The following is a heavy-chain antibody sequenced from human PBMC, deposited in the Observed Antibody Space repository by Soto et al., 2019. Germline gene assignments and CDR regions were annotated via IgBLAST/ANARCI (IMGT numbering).Heavy chain of an antibody. Sequence: PGGSLRLSCAASGFTFSSYGMHWFRQAPGKGLEWVAVISYDGSNKYYADSVKGRFTISRDNSKNTLYLQMNSLRAEDTAVYYCAKDVVVGATTGLGDYYYYYGMDVWGQGXTVTVPS. CDR2: ISYDGSNK. J-gene: IGHJ6*02. CDR1: GFTFSSYG. V-gene: IGHV3-30*18. CDR3: AKDVVVGATTGLGDYYYYYGMDV. D-gene: IGHD1-26*01.